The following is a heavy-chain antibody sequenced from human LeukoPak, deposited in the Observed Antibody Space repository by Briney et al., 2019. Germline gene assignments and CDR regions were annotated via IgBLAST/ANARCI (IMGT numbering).Heavy chain of an antibody. CDR3: ARRMAGTVDYYYYYYMDV. CDR2: IYYSGST. V-gene: IGHV4-59*08. J-gene: IGHJ6*03. Sequence: SETLSLTCTVSGGSISSYYWSWIRQPPGKGLEWIGYIYYSGSTNYNPSLKSRVTISVDTSKNQFSLKLSSVTAADTAAYYCARRMAGTVDYYYYYYMDVWGKGTTVTVSS. D-gene: IGHD1-1*01. CDR1: GGSISSYY.